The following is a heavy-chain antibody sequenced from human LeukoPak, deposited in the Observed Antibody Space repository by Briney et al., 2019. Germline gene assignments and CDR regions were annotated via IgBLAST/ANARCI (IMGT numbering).Heavy chain of an antibody. J-gene: IGHJ6*02. V-gene: IGHV1-46*01. CDR1: GYTFTSYY. Sequence: ASVKVSCKASGYTFTSYYMHWVRQAPGQGLEWMGIINPSGGSTSYAQKFQGRVTMTRDTSTSTVYMELSSLRSEDTAVYYCARDLAYCGGDCYPGRVGYYYGMDVWGQGTTVTVSS. CDR3: ARDLAYCGGDCYPGRVGYYYGMDV. CDR2: INPSGGST. D-gene: IGHD2-21*02.